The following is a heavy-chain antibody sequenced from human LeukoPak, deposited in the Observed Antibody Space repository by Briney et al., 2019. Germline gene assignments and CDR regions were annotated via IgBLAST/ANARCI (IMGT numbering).Heavy chain of an antibody. V-gene: IGHV1-46*01. J-gene: IGHJ4*02. Sequence: ASVKVSCKASGYTFTAYHIHWVRQAPGQGFEWMGIINASDNSTRYAQKFQGRVTMTRDTSTSTVYMELNNLRSDDTAVYYCARGRTGRGALGYWGQGTLVTVSS. CDR3: ARGRTGRGALGY. CDR1: GYTFTAYH. CDR2: INASDNST. D-gene: IGHD3-10*01.